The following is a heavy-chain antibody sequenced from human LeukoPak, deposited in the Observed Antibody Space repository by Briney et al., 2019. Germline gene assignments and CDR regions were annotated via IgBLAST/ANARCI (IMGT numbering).Heavy chain of an antibody. Sequence: SETPSLTCTVSGGSISSYYWSWIRQPPGKGLEWIGYIYYSGSTNYNPSLRSRVAISVDTPKNQFSLKLSSVTAADTAVYYCASSRYFDWVQDGVAACDIWGEGTMVTVSS. J-gene: IGHJ3*02. D-gene: IGHD3-9*01. CDR1: GGSISSYY. CDR3: ASSRYFDWVQDGVAACDI. CDR2: IYYSGST. V-gene: IGHV4-59*01.